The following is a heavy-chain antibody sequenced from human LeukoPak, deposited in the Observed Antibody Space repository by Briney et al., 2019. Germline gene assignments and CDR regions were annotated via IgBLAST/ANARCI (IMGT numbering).Heavy chain of an antibody. Sequence: SVKVSCKASGGTFSSYAISWVRQAPGQGLEWMGRIIPIFGIANYAQKFQGRVTITADKSTGTAYMELSSLRSEDTAVYYCARIIAAAGSGYWGQGTLVTVSS. J-gene: IGHJ4*02. CDR1: GGTFSSYA. CDR3: ARIIAAAGSGY. V-gene: IGHV1-69*04. D-gene: IGHD6-13*01. CDR2: IIPIFGIA.